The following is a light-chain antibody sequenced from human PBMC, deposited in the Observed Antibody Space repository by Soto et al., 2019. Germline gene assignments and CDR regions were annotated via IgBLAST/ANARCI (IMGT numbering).Light chain of an antibody. CDR3: CSYAGRYTYV. J-gene: IGLJ1*01. Sequence: ALTQPRSVSGSPGQSVAISCTGTSSDVGGYNYVSWYQQHPGKAPKVMIFDVNKRPSGVPDRFSGSKSGNTASLTISGLQAEDEADYYCCSYAGRYTYVFGTGTKVTVL. CDR2: DVN. CDR1: SSDVGGYNY. V-gene: IGLV2-11*01.